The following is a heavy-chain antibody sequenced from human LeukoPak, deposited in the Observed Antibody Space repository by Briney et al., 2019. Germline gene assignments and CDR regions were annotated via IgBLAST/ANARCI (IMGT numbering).Heavy chain of an antibody. J-gene: IGHJ4*02. CDR3: ARGPSRQQLALYHFDY. CDR1: GGSFSGYY. CDR2: INHSGST. Sequence: SETLSLTCAVYGGSFSGYYWSWIRQPPGKGLEWIGEINHSGSTNYNPSLKSRVTISVDTSKNQFSLKLSSVTAADTAVYYCARGPSRQQLALYHFDYWGQGTLVTVSS. D-gene: IGHD6-13*01. V-gene: IGHV4-34*01.